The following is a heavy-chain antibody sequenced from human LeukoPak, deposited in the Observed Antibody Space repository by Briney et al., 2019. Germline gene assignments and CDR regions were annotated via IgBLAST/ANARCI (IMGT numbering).Heavy chain of an antibody. J-gene: IGHJ4*02. CDR1: GFTFDDYG. D-gene: IGHD5-12*01. CDR2: INWNGGST. V-gene: IGHV3-20*04. CDR3: ASGGYSAYEFDY. Sequence: PGGSLRLSCAASGFTFDDYGMSWVRQAPGKGLEWVSGINWNGGSTGYADSVKGRFTISRDNAKNSLYLQMHSLRAEDTAVYYCASGGYSAYEFDYWGQGILVTVSS.